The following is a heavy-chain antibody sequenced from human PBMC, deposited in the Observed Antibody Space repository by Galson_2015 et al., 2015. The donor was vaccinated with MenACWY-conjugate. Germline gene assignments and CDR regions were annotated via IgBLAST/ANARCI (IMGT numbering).Heavy chain of an antibody. CDR2: ISGGGSST. J-gene: IGHJ4*02. Sequence: SLRLSCAASGFTFSDYDMSWIRQAPGKGLEWVSYISGGGSSTNHAEILKGRFTISRDNAKNSQYLQMNSLRAEDTAVYYCAREGGAAKEFDYWGQGTLVTVSS. CDR1: GFTFSDYD. CDR3: AREGGAAKEFDY. V-gene: IGHV3-11*01. D-gene: IGHD2-15*01.